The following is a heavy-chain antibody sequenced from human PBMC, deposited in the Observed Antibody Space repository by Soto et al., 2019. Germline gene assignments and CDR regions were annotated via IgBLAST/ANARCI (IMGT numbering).Heavy chain of an antibody. CDR3: AKEKISASCCNWFDP. V-gene: IGHV3-66*01. CDR2: MYIGGTT. J-gene: IGHJ5*02. CDR1: GFTVSSNY. D-gene: IGHD2-2*01. Sequence: GGSLRLSCAASGFTVSSNYITWVRQAPGKGLEWVSVMYIGGTTYYADAVKGRFTMSRDNSKNTVYVQMNSLRVEDTAVYYCAKEKISASCCNWFDPWGQGTLVTVSS.